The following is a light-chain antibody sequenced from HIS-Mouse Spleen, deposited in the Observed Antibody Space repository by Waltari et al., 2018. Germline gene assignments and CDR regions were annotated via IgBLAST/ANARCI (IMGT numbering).Light chain of an antibody. Sequence: QSALTQPASVSGSPGQSIPISCTGTSSQVGCYNSFPWYQQHPGKAPKLMIYDVSNRPSGVSNRFSGSKSGNTASLTISGLQAEDEADYYCSSYTSSSTYVFGTGTKVTVL. J-gene: IGLJ1*01. V-gene: IGLV2-14*03. CDR3: SSYTSSSTYV. CDR1: SSQVGCYNS. CDR2: DVS.